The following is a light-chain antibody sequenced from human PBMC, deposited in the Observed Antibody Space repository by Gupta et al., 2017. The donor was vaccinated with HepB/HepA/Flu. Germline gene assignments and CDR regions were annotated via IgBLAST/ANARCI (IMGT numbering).Light chain of an antibody. CDR1: SSDVGGYNY. CDR3: TSYTSSSTFWV. V-gene: IGLV2-14*03. Sequence: QSALTQPASVSGSPGQSITISCTGTSSDVGGYNYVSWYQQHPGKAPKLMISDVSNRPSGVSYRFSGSESGNTASLTISGLQAEDEADYYCTSYTSSSTFWVFGGGTRLTVL. J-gene: IGLJ3*02. CDR2: DVS.